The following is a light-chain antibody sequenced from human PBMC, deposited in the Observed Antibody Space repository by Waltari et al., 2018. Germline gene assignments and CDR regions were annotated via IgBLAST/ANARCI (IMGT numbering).Light chain of an antibody. Sequence: EVVLTQSPDFQSVTLKEKVTITCRASQSIGSSVNWYQQKPDQSPKLLITYASQSFSGAPSRFSGSGSETDFTLTLNGLEAEDAATYYCHQSRTFPITFGQGTRLEIK. J-gene: IGKJ5*01. CDR3: HQSRTFPIT. CDR1: QSIGSS. V-gene: IGKV6-21*01. CDR2: YAS.